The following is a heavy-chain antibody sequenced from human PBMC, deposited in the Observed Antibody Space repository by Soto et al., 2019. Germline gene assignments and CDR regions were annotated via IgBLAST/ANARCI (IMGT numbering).Heavy chain of an antibody. CDR1: GGSITSSNW. CDR2: IYHSGST. CDR3: ARWGRFYDILTGPRSYYYGMDV. V-gene: IGHV4-4*02. Sequence: QVQLQESGPGLVKPSGTLSLTCAVSGGSITSSNWWSWVRQPPGKGLEWIGEIYHSGSTNYNPSLKCRVTISVDKSKNQFSPKLSSVTAAETAVYYCARWGRFYDILTGPRSYYYGMDVWGQGTTVTVSS. D-gene: IGHD3-9*01. J-gene: IGHJ6*02.